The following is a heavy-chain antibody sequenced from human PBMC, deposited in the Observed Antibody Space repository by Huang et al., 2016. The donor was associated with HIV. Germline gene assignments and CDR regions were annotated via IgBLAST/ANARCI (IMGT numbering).Heavy chain of an antibody. CDR1: GFTFSSSS. CDR2: ISSSSSTI. V-gene: IGHV3-48*02. Sequence: EVQLVESGGGLVQPGGSLRLSCAASGFTFSSSSMNWVRQAPGKGLEWVSYISSSSSTIYYAEAVKGRVTISRDNAKNSLFLQMNSRRDEDTAVYYCARGIRYFGVVAYFDYWGQGALVTVSS. J-gene: IGHJ4*02. D-gene: IGHD3-3*01. CDR3: ARGIRYFGVVAYFDY.